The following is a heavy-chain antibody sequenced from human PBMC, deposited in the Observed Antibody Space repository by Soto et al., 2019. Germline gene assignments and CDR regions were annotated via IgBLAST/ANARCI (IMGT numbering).Heavy chain of an antibody. V-gene: IGHV3-30*18. CDR2: ISYDGSNK. CDR3: AKDENHYYDSSGYYF. Sequence: GSLRLSCAASGFTFSSYGMHWVRQAPGKGLEWVAVISYDGSNKYYADSVKGRFTISRDNSKNTLYLQMNSLRAEDTAVYYCAKDENHYYDSSGYYFWGQGALVTVCS. D-gene: IGHD3-22*01. J-gene: IGHJ4*02. CDR1: GFTFSSYG.